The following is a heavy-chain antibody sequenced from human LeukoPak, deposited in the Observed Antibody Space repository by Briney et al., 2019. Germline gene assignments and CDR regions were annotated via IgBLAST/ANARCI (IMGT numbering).Heavy chain of an antibody. Sequence: SETLSLTCSVSGGSINNYYWSWIRQPPGKGLESIGYIFYNGNTNYNPSLKSRVTISVDMSKNQFSLKLSSVTAADTAVYYCARDELLWFGRPFDYWGQGTLVTVSS. D-gene: IGHD3-10*01. J-gene: IGHJ4*02. V-gene: IGHV4-59*01. CDR2: IFYNGNT. CDR3: ARDELLWFGRPFDY. CDR1: GGSINNYY.